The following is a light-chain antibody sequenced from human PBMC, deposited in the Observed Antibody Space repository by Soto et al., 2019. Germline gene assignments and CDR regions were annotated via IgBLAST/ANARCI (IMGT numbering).Light chain of an antibody. V-gene: IGKV3D-15*01. CDR3: QQYYSYPQT. J-gene: IGKJ1*01. CDR1: QRISTN. CDR2: GAS. Sequence: EIVMTQSPATLSVSPGESATLSCRASQRISTNLAWYQHKRGQAPRLLIYGASTRATGIPARFSGSGSETEFTLTITSLQSEDFAVYYCQQYYSYPQTFGQGTKVEIK.